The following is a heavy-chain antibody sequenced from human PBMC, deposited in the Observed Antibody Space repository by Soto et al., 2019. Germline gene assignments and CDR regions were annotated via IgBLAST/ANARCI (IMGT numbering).Heavy chain of an antibody. D-gene: IGHD3-22*01. V-gene: IGHV1-18*01. CDR3: ARVPGGYYYDISGYYLYWFDP. J-gene: IGHJ5*02. Sequence: QVQLVQSGAEVKKPGASVKVSCKASGYTFTSYGISWVRQAPGQGLEWMGWISAYNGNTNYAQKLQGRVTMTTDTPTSTAYRELRSLRSDDTAVYYCARVPGGYYYDISGYYLYWFDPWGQGSLVTVSS. CDR1: GYTFTSYG. CDR2: ISAYNGNT.